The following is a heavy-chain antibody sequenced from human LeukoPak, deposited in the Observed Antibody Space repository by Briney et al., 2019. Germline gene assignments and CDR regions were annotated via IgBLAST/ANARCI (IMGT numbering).Heavy chain of an antibody. J-gene: IGHJ4*02. V-gene: IGHV4-34*01. CDR3: ARDGGYSYGYQF. D-gene: IGHD5-18*01. Sequence: PSETLSLTCAVYGGSLSGYYWSWIRQPPGKGLEWIGEINHSGSTNYNPSLKSRVTISVDTSKNQFSLNLSSVTAADTAVYYCARDGGYSYGYQFWGQGTLVTVSS. CDR1: GGSLSGYY. CDR2: INHSGST.